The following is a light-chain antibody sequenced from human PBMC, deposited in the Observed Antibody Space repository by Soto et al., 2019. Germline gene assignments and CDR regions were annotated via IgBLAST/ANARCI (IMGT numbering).Light chain of an antibody. Sequence: DIQMTQSPSTLSASVGDRVSITCRASQSINKWLAWYQQKPGKAPKLLISDASSLESGVPSRFSGSGPGTEFTLTISSLQPEDFAVYYCQQRSNWPLTFGGGTKVDIK. CDR3: QQRSNWPLT. CDR1: QSINKW. V-gene: IGKV1-5*01. CDR2: DAS. J-gene: IGKJ4*01.